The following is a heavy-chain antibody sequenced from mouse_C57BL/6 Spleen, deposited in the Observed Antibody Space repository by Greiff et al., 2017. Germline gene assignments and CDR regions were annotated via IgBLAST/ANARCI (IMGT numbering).Heavy chain of an antibody. Sequence: QVQLQPSGAELAKPGASVKLSCKASGYTFTSYWMHWVKQRPGQGLEWIGYINPSSGYTKYNQKFKDKATLTADKSSSTAYMQLSSLTYEDSAVYYCARCEGGSSYGTGYAMDYWGQGTSVTVSS. CDR1: GYTFTSYW. D-gene: IGHD1-1*01. CDR2: INPSSGYT. V-gene: IGHV1-7*01. J-gene: IGHJ4*01. CDR3: ARCEGGSSYGTGYAMDY.